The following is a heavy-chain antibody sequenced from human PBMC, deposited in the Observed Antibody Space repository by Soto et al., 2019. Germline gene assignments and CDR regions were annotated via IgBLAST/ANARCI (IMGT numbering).Heavy chain of an antibody. J-gene: IGHJ6*02. CDR3: ASNMGNQTYYYYGMDV. Sequence: SETLSLTCTVSGGSISSSSYYWGWIRQPPGKGLEWIGSIYYSGSTYYNPSLKSRVTISVDTSKNQFSLKLSSVTAADTAVYYCASNMGNQTYYYYGMDVWGQGTTVTVSS. D-gene: IGHD3-10*01. CDR2: IYYSGST. CDR1: GGSISSSSYY. V-gene: IGHV4-39*01.